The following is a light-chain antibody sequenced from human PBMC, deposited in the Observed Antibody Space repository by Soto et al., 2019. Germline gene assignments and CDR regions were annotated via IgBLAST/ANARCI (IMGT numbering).Light chain of an antibody. CDR1: QRVSSSL. V-gene: IGKV3-20*01. Sequence: EIVLTQAPGTLSLSPGDRATLSCSASQRVSSSLLAWYQQKPGQSPRPLISAASSRATGIPDRFSGSGSGSNSTLTITLLEPEDFAVYYCQNYGDSLVTFGNGTKV. J-gene: IGKJ3*01. CDR3: QNYGDSLVT. CDR2: AAS.